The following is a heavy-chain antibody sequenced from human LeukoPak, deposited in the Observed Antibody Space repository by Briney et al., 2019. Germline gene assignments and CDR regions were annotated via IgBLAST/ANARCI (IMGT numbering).Heavy chain of an antibody. Sequence: GASVKVSCKASGGTFSSYAISWVRQAPGQRLEWMGWINAANGSTKYSQKFQGRVTITRDTSASRAYMELSSLRSEDTAVYYCAGTYYYDSSGYYPAFDYWGQGTLVTVSS. CDR3: AGTYYYDSSGYYPAFDY. CDR1: GGTFSSYA. CDR2: INAANGST. D-gene: IGHD3-22*01. J-gene: IGHJ4*02. V-gene: IGHV1-3*01.